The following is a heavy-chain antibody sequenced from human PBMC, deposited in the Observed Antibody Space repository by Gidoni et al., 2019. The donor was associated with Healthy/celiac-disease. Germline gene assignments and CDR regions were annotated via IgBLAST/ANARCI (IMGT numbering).Heavy chain of an antibody. CDR1: GGSISSYY. Sequence: QVQLQESGPGLVKPSETLSLTCTVSGGSISSYYWSWIRQPPGKGLEWIGYIYYSGSTNYNPSLKSRVTISVDTSKNQCSRKLSSVTAADTAVYYCARRVYGMDVWGQGTTVTVSS. CDR3: ARRVYGMDV. CDR2: IYYSGST. V-gene: IGHV4-59*08. J-gene: IGHJ6*02.